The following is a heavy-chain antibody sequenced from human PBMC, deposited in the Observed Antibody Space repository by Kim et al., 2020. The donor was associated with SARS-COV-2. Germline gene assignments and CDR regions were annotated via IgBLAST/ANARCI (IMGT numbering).Heavy chain of an antibody. CDR3: AREGYCSSTSCPISIVDYYGMDV. D-gene: IGHD2-2*01. CDR1: GFTFSSYG. V-gene: IGHV3-33*01. J-gene: IGHJ6*02. CDR2: IWYDGSNK. Sequence: GGSLRLSCAASGFTFSSYGMHWVRQAPGKGLEWVAVIWYDGSNKYYADSVKGRFTISRDNSKNTLYLQMNSLRAEDTAVYYCAREGYCSSTSCPISIVDYYGMDVWGQGTTVTVSS.